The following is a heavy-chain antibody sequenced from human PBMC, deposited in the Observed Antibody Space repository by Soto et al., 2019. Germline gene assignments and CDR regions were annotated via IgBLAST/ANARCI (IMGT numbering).Heavy chain of an antibody. CDR3: ARSLAVAGLFDY. V-gene: IGHV3-30*03. Sequence: GGSLRLSCAASGFTFSNHGIHWVRQAPGKGLEWVAVISYDGSNKYYADSVKGRFTISRDNSKNTLYLQMNSLRAEDTAVYYCARSLAVAGLFDYWGQGTLVTVSA. D-gene: IGHD6-19*01. CDR1: GFTFSNHG. CDR2: ISYDGSNK. J-gene: IGHJ4*02.